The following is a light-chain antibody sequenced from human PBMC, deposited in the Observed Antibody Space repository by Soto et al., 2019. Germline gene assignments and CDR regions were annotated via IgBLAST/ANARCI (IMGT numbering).Light chain of an antibody. V-gene: IGKV1-39*01. CDR2: GAT. J-gene: IGKJ4*01. Sequence: DIRITQSPSSLSASVGDRVTLTCRASQNINSYLNWYQHKPGRAPKVVVYGATNLPSGVPSRFSGSGSGTEFTFTISSLQPEDFATYYCQQSHNAPLTFGGGTKLE. CDR3: QQSHNAPLT. CDR1: QNINSY.